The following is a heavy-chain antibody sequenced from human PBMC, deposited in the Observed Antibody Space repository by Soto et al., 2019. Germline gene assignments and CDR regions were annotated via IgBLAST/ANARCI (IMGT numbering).Heavy chain of an antibody. J-gene: IGHJ4*02. Sequence: GGSLRLSCAASGFTFNMYAMSWVRQAPGKGLEWVSAISDGGGRTYYTDSVKGRFSISRDISKNTLYLQMNTLRSDDTAVYYCAIEFEYSSSSPFDYWGQGTLVTVSS. CDR1: GFTFNMYA. V-gene: IGHV3-23*01. CDR3: AIEFEYSSSSPFDY. CDR2: ISDGGGRT. D-gene: IGHD6-6*01.